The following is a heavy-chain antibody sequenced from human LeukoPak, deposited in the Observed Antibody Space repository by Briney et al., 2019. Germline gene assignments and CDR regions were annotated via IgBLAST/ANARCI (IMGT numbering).Heavy chain of an antibody. Sequence: PGGSLRLSCAASGFTFSSYTMNWVRQAPGKGLEWVSYIISSTSSITYADSVTGRFTISRDNAKNSLYLQMNSLRDEDSAVYYCVRDHLWAFDIWGQGTMVTVSS. V-gene: IGHV3-48*02. CDR3: VRDHLWAFDI. D-gene: IGHD3-10*01. J-gene: IGHJ3*02. CDR2: IISSTSSI. CDR1: GFTFSSYT.